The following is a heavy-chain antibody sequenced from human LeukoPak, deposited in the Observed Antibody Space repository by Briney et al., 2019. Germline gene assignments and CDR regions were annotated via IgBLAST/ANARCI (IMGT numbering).Heavy chain of an antibody. V-gene: IGHV1-8*01. J-gene: IGHJ6*02. CDR1: GYTFTSYD. D-gene: IGHD3-10*01. CDR3: ARSELLWFGELNPYYYYGMDV. Sequence: APVKVSCKASGYTFTSYDINWVRQATGQGLEWMGWMNPNSGNTGYAQKFQGRVTMTRNTSISTAYMELSSLRSEDTAVYYCARSELLWFGELNPYYYYGMDVWGQGTTVTVSS. CDR2: MNPNSGNT.